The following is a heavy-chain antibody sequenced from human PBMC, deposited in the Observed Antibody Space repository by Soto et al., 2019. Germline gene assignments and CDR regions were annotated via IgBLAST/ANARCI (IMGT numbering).Heavy chain of an antibody. V-gene: IGHV4-4*07. D-gene: IGHD1-20*01. CDR3: ARDRAVTGNDNWFDP. CDR2: IYASGSA. Sequence: SETLSLTCTVSGGSISNYYWSWIRQPAGKGLEWIGRIYASGSANYNPSLNSRVTMSVDTSKNQFSLKLSSVTAADTAVYYCARDRAVTGNDNWFDPWGQGTLVTVSS. CDR1: GGSISNYY. J-gene: IGHJ5*02.